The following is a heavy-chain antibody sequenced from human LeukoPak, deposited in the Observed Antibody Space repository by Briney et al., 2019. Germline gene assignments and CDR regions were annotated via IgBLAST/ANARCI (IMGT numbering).Heavy chain of an antibody. CDR2: LSYDGSIT. J-gene: IGHJ4*02. CDR1: GFTFSNSP. Sequence: PGGSLRLSCAASGFTFSNSPLHWVRQAPGKGLEWVAVLSYDGSITYYADSVKGRFTISRDNSKSTLYLQMNSLRTEDTAVYYCARGPIVGAFDYWGQGTLVTVSS. V-gene: IGHV3-30*04. CDR3: ARGPIVGAFDY. D-gene: IGHD1-26*01.